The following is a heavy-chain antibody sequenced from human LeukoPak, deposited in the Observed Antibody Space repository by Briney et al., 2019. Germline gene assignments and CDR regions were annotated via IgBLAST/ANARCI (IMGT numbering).Heavy chain of an antibody. CDR3: AKDRRIAVRPLNWFDP. CDR1: GFTFSSYT. D-gene: IGHD6-6*01. J-gene: IGHJ5*02. Sequence: GGSLRLSCAASGFTFSSYTMSWVRQAPGKGLEWVSSISGSGGSTYYADSVKGRFTISRDNSKNTLYLQMNSLRAEDTAVYYCAKDRRIAVRPLNWFDPWGQGTLVTVSS. CDR2: ISGSGGST. V-gene: IGHV3-23*01.